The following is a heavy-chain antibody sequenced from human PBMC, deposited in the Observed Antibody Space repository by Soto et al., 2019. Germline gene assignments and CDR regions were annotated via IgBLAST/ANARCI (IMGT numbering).Heavy chain of an antibody. CDR1: GYTFTGYY. CDR3: ARGANYDYIWGTRYFDY. Sequence: ASVKVSCKASGYTFTGYYMHWVRQAPGQGLEWMGWINPNSGGTNYAQKFQGWVTMTRDTSISTAYMELSRLRSDDTAVYYCARGANYDYIWGTRYFDYWGQGTLVTVSS. CDR2: INPNSGGT. D-gene: IGHD3-16*01. J-gene: IGHJ4*02. V-gene: IGHV1-2*04.